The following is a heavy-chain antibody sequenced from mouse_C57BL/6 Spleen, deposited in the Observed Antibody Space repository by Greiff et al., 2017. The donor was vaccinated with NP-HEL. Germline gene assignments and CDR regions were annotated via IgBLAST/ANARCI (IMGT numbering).Heavy chain of an antibody. CDR2: IDPENGDT. CDR1: GFNIKDDY. CDR3: TTVYDYDEGGMDY. Sequence: EVQVVESGAELVRPGASVKLSCTASGFNIKDDYMHWVKQRPEQGLEWIGWIDPENGDTEYASKFQGKATITADTSSNTAYLQLSSLTSEDTAVYYCTTVYDYDEGGMDYWGQGTSVTVSS. D-gene: IGHD2-4*01. J-gene: IGHJ4*01. V-gene: IGHV14-4*01.